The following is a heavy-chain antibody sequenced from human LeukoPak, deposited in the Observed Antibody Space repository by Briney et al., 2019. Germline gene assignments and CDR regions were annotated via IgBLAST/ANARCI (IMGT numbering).Heavy chain of an antibody. CDR2: IWYDGSNK. Sequence: GGSLRLSCAASGFTFSSYGMHWVRQAPGKGLEWVAVIWYDGSNKYYADSVKGRFTISRDNSKNTLYLQMNSLRAEDTAVYYCAREVCSLGELSFACRFDYWGQGTLVTVSS. CDR3: AREVCSLGELSFACRFDY. CDR1: GFTFSSYG. D-gene: IGHD3-16*02. V-gene: IGHV3-33*01. J-gene: IGHJ4*02.